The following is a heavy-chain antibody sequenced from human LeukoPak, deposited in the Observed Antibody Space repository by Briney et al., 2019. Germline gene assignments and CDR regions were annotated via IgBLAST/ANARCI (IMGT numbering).Heavy chain of an antibody. CDR1: GFTFSSYS. D-gene: IGHD1-26*01. CDR3: ARFIDLNGFRGSYFPDAFDI. CDR2: ISSSSSTI. J-gene: IGHJ3*02. Sequence: GGSLRLSCAASGFTFSSYSMNWVRQAPGKGLEWVSYISSSSSTIYYADSAKGRFTISRDNAKNSLYLQMNSLRAEDTAVYYCARFIDLNGFRGSYFPDAFDIWGQGTMVTVSS. V-gene: IGHV3-48*01.